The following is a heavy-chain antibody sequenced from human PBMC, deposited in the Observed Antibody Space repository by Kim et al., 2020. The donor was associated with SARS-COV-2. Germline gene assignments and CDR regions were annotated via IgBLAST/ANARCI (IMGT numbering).Heavy chain of an antibody. Sequence: GGSLRLSCAASGFTFSSYGMHWVRQAPGKGLEWVAVIWYDGSNKYYADSVKGRFTISRDNSKNTLYLQMNSLRAEDTAVYYCARDKDGYFLYPSVVYYGMDVWGQGTTVTVSS. D-gene: IGHD5-18*01. CDR1: GFTFSSYG. J-gene: IGHJ6*02. V-gene: IGHV3-33*01. CDR3: ARDKDGYFLYPSVVYYGMDV. CDR2: IWYDGSNK.